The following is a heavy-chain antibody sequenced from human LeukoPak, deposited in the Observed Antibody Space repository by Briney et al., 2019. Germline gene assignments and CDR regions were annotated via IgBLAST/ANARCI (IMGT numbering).Heavy chain of an antibody. CDR2: ICYDGSNK. CDR1: GFTFSSYG. D-gene: IGHD2-15*01. CDR3: AREVPCSGGSCHSHWSDP. Sequence: GVSLRLSCSASGFTFSSYGMHWVPQAPGKGLKGGAGICYDGSNKYYAHPVKVRFTTSTDNSKNTLYLKMNSLSAEAPAVYSCAREVPCSGGSCHSHWSDPWGPGKLVTVSS. V-gene: IGHV3-33*01. J-gene: IGHJ5*02.